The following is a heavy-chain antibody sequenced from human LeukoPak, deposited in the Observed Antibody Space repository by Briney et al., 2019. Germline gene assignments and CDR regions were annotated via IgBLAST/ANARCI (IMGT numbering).Heavy chain of an antibody. CDR2: IYTSGST. CDR1: GGSISSYY. CDR3: ARARDCSSTSCSPGYYFDY. J-gene: IGHJ4*02. Sequence: PSETLSLTCTVSGGSISSYYWSWIRRPAGKGLEWIGRIYTSGSTNYNPSLKSRVTMSIDTSRNQFSLKLSSVTAADTAVYYCARARDCSSTSCSPGYYFDYWGQGTLVTVSS. D-gene: IGHD2-2*01. V-gene: IGHV4-4*07.